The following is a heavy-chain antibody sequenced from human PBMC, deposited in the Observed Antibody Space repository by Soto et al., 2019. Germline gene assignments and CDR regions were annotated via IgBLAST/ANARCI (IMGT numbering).Heavy chain of an antibody. CDR3: ASPGYCSGGSCNTISAFDI. J-gene: IGHJ3*02. CDR1: GGSIRSGGYY. CDR2: IYYSGRT. D-gene: IGHD2-15*01. Sequence: QVQLQESGPGLVKPSQTLSLTCTVSGGSIRSGGYYWSWIRQHPGTVLEWIGYIYYSGRTYYNPYLQSRVTISVDTSKNQFSLKLSSVTAAATAVYYCASPGYCSGGSCNTISAFDIWGQGTMVTVSS. V-gene: IGHV4-31*03.